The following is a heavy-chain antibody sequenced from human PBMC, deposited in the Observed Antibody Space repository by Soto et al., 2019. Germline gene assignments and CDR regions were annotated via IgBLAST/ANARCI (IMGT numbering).Heavy chain of an antibody. V-gene: IGHV4-34*01. J-gene: IGHJ4*02. CDR1: GGSFSDYY. D-gene: IGHD6-13*01. CDR2: INHSGSS. CDR3: ARVPSPPYSSSWYLDY. Sequence: PSETLSLTCAVYGGSFSDYYWSWIRQPPGKGLERIGEINHSGSSSYNPSLKSRVTISVDTSKNQFSLRLSSVTAADTAVYYCARVPSPPYSSSWYLDYWGQGTLVTVSS.